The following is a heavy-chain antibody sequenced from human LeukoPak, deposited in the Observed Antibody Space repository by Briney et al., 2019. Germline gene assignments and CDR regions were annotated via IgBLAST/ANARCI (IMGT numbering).Heavy chain of an antibody. CDR3: APSAFDY. Sequence: PGGSLRLSCVASGFTFSSYAMTWVRQAPGKGLEWVSVISVSGGNTYYADSVKGRFTISRDNSKNTLYLQMNSLRAEDTAVYYCAPSAFDYWGQGTLVTVSS. V-gene: IGHV3-23*01. J-gene: IGHJ4*02. CDR1: GFTFSSYA. CDR2: ISVSGGNT.